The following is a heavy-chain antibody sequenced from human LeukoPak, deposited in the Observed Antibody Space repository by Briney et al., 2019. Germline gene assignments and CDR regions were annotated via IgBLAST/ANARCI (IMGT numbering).Heavy chain of an antibody. CDR3: ARTTIFGVVTPDY. J-gene: IGHJ4*02. D-gene: IGHD3-3*01. CDR2: INPNSGGT. Sequence: ASVEVSCKASGYTFTGYYMHWVRQAPGQGLEWMGWINPNSGGTNYAQKFQGRVTMTRDTSISTAYMELSRLRSDDTAVYYCARTTIFGVVTPDYWGQGTLVTVSS. V-gene: IGHV1-2*02. CDR1: GYTFTGYY.